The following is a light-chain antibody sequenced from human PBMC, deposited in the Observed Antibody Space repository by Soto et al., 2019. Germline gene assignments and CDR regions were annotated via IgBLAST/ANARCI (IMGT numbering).Light chain of an antibody. J-gene: IGKJ2*01. CDR3: QQRSNWPPYT. V-gene: IGKV3-11*01. CDR2: DTS. Sequence: EIVLTQSPATLSLSPGERATLSCRASQSVSSYLAWYQQKPGQAPRLLIYDTSNRATGIPARFSGSGSGTDFTLTISSLEPKDFAVYYCQQRSNWPPYTFGQGTKVDIK. CDR1: QSVSSY.